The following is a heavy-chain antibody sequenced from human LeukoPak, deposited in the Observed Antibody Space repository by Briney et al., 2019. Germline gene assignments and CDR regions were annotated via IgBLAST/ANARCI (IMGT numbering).Heavy chain of an antibody. V-gene: IGHV1-18*01. J-gene: IGHJ4*02. Sequence: ASVKVSCKASGYIFTSYGISWVRQGPGQGLEWVGWLSAYNGNTKFAPTLQDRVTMTTDTSTATAYMELRSMRINDTAVYFCARARPGAYCGTTSCFSDYWGQGTLVTVSS. CDR2: LSAYNGNT. D-gene: IGHD2-2*01. CDR3: ARARPGAYCGTTSCFSDY. CDR1: GYIFTSYG.